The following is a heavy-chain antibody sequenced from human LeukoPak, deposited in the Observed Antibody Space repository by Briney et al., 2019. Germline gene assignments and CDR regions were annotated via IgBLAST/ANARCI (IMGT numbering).Heavy chain of an antibody. V-gene: IGHV3-30*02. J-gene: IGHJ4*02. Sequence: GGSLRLSCEASGFIFSRHGMHWVRQAPGKGLEWVTYIRADGNDKYYADSVKGRFTISRDNSKNTLYLQMNSLRAEDTAVYYCARGGYDFWSGYRNFDYWGQGTLVTVSS. D-gene: IGHD3-3*01. CDR2: IRADGNDK. CDR1: GFIFSRHG. CDR3: ARGGYDFWSGYRNFDY.